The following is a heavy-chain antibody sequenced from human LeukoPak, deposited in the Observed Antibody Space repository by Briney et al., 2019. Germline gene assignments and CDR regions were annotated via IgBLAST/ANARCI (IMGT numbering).Heavy chain of an antibody. D-gene: IGHD2-21*02. J-gene: IGHJ3*02. Sequence: GSLRLSCAASGFTFSSYEMNWVRQAPGKGLEWVSSISSSSSYIYYADSVKGRFTISRDNAKNSLYLQMNSLRAEDTAVYYCARSLAYCGGDCYLGAFDIWGQGTMVTVSS. CDR3: ARSLAYCGGDCYLGAFDI. V-gene: IGHV3-21*01. CDR1: GFTFSSYE. CDR2: ISSSSSYI.